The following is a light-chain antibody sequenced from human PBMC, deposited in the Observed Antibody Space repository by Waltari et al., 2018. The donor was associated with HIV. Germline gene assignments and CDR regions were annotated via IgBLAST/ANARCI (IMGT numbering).Light chain of an antibody. CDR3: QSADSSGTYRV. Sequence: SYELTQPPSVSVYPGQTARITCSGDALPKQYAYWYHQKPGQAPVMVIYKDSERPSGIPERFSGSSSGTTVTLTISGVQAEDEADYYCQSADSSGTYRVFGGGTKLTVL. J-gene: IGLJ3*02. V-gene: IGLV3-25*03. CDR1: ALPKQY. CDR2: KDS.